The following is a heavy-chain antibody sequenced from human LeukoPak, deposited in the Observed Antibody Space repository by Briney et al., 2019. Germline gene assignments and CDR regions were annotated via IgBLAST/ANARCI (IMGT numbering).Heavy chain of an antibody. D-gene: IGHD3-16*01. J-gene: IGHJ3*02. V-gene: IGHV4-59*01. CDR2: IYSTGNT. CDR3: ARAGINDAFDI. CDR1: GGSMSSSY. Sequence: PSETLSLSCTVSGGSMSSSYGSWVRQPPGKGLEWIAYIYSTGNTKYNPSLASRVTISLDMSKNQFSLTLRSVTAADTAVYYCARAGINDAFDIWGQGTMVAVSS.